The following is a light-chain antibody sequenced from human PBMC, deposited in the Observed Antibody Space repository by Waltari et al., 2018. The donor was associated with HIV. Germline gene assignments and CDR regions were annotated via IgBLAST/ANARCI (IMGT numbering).Light chain of an antibody. Sequence: EIVMTQSPATLSVSLGEKAPLSCKASYSVAGNLAWYQQKPGQAPRLLINDASTRAAGIPDRLRSSGSGTECSLSISSLQSEDSAIYYFEQYNHWPRTFGQGTKVEIK. CDR1: YSVAGN. CDR2: DAS. CDR3: EQYNHWPRT. J-gene: IGKJ1*01. V-gene: IGKV3-15*01.